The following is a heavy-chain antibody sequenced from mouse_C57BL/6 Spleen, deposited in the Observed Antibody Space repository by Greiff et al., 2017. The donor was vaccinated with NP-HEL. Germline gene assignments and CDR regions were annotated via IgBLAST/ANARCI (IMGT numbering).Heavy chain of an antibody. Sequence: QVQLQQPGAELVKPGASVKLSCKASGYTFTSYWMHWVKQRPGRGLEWIGRIDPNSGSTNYNEKFKRKATLTVDKSSSTAYMQLSSLTSEDSAVYYCARGIYYGNYGAMDYWGQGTSVTVSS. CDR2: IDPNSGST. CDR3: ARGIYYGNYGAMDY. CDR1: GYTFTSYW. D-gene: IGHD2-1*01. V-gene: IGHV1-62-3*01. J-gene: IGHJ4*01.